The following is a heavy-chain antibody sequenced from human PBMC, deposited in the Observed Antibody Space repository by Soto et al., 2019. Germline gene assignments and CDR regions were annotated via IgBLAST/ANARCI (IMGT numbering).Heavy chain of an antibody. Sequence: VQLLESGGGLVQPGGSLRLSCAASGFTFSSYAMSWVRQAPGKGLEWIGYIYYSGSTYYNPSLKSRITISVDTSKNQFSLKLRSVTAADTAVYYCARGFYGDRWFDPWGQGTLVTVSS. CDR1: GFTFSSYA. J-gene: IGHJ5*02. CDR2: IYYSGST. CDR3: ARGFYGDRWFDP. D-gene: IGHD4-17*01. V-gene: IGHV4-30-4*08.